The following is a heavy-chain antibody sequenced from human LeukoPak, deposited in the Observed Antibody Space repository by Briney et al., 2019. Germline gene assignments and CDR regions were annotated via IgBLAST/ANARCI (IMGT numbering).Heavy chain of an antibody. J-gene: IGHJ4*02. D-gene: IGHD3-9*01. V-gene: IGHV4-30-2*06. Sequence: SETLSLTCAVSGCYNWSGGYTWSWIRRSPGKGLEWIGYTYHSERTYYKQCPKSRVTISVDRSKNQFSLKLSSVTAADTAVYYCARGGHYDILTGYEGEPYYFDYRGQGTLVTVSS. CDR2: TYHSERT. CDR1: GCYNWSGGYT. CDR3: ARGGHYDILTGYEGEPYYFDY.